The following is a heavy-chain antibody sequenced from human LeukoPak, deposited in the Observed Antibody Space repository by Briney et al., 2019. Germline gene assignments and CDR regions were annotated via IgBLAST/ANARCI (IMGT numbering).Heavy chain of an antibody. CDR3: ARRGDIVVVPAAIDAFDI. CDR1: GYSFTSYW. V-gene: IGHV5-51*01. Sequence: GESLKISCKGSGYSFTSYWLGWVRQMPGKGLEWMGMIYPGDSDTRYSPSFQGQVTISADKSISTAYLQWSSLKASDTARYYCARRGDIVVVPAAIDAFDIWGQGTMVTVSS. J-gene: IGHJ3*02. CDR2: IYPGDSDT. D-gene: IGHD2-2*02.